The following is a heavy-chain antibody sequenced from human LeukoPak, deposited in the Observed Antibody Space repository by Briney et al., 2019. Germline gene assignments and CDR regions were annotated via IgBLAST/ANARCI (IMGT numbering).Heavy chain of an antibody. D-gene: IGHD3-10*01. Sequence: SETLSLTCAVSGYSISSGYYWGWIRQPPGKGLEWIGSIYHSGSTYYNPSLKSRVTISVDTSKNQFSLKLSSVTAADTAVYYCAGHVPHSGDYGSGSYPFDYWGQGTLVTVSS. V-gene: IGHV4-38-2*01. J-gene: IGHJ4*02. CDR1: GYSISSGYY. CDR2: IYHSGST. CDR3: AGHVPHSGDYGSGSYPFDY.